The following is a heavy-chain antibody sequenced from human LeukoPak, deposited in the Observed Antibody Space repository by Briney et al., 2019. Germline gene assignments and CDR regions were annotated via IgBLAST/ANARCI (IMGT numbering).Heavy chain of an antibody. D-gene: IGHD3-10*01. J-gene: IGHJ6*02. V-gene: IGHV4-59*01. CDR3: ARDRYYYGSGRPPYYYGMDV. CDR1: GGSISSYY. CDR2: IYYSGST. Sequence: SETLSLTCTVSGGSISSYYWSWIRQPPGKGLEWIGYIYYSGSTNYNPSLKSRVTISVDTSKNQFSLKLSSVTAVDTAVYYCARDRYYYGSGRPPYYYGMDVWGQGTTVTVSS.